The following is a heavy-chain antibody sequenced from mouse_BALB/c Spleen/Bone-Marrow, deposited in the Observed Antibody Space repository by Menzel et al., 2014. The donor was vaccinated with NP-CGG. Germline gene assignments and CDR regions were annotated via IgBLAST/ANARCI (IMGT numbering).Heavy chain of an antibody. V-gene: IGHV1-7*01. CDR2: INPSTGYT. Sequence: VKLMESGAELAKPGASVKMSCKASGYTFTSYWMHWVKQRPGQGLEWIGYINPSTGYTEYNQKFKDKATLTADKSSSTAYMQLSSLTSEVSAVYYCARDWYFDVWGAGTTVTVSS. CDR3: ARDWYFDV. CDR1: GYTFTSYW. J-gene: IGHJ1*01.